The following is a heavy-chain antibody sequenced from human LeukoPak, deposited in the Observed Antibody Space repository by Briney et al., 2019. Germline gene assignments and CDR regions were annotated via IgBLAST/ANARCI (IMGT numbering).Heavy chain of an antibody. J-gene: IGHJ4*02. D-gene: IGHD3-3*01. CDR1: GFTFSSYA. CDR3: AKDQGGTYYDFWSGAPNFGY. Sequence: PGGSLRLSCAASGFTFSSYAMSWVRQAPGKGLEWVSAISGSGGSTYYADSVKGRFTISRDNSKNTLYLQMNSLRAEDTAVYYCAKDQGGTYYDFWSGAPNFGYWGQGTLVTVSS. V-gene: IGHV3-23*01. CDR2: ISGSGGST.